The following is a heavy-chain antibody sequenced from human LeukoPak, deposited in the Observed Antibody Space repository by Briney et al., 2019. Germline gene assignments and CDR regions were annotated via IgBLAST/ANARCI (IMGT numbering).Heavy chain of an antibody. D-gene: IGHD3-3*01. CDR3: ARSCAFWSGDYDPHYYYMEV. Sequence: SETLSLTCTVSGGSISSSYCSWIRQPPGTGLEWIGYIYSSGITNYNPSLKSRVTMSLDTSKNQFSLRLSSVTAADTAVYFCARSCAFWSGDYDPHYYYMEVWGKGTAVTVSS. CDR2: IYSSGIT. J-gene: IGHJ6*03. V-gene: IGHV4-4*09. CDR1: GGSISSSY.